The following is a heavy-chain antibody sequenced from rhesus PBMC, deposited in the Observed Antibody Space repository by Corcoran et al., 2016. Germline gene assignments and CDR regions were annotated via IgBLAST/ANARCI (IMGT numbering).Heavy chain of an antibody. D-gene: IGHD6-31*01. CDR2: ISGRSGST. CDR3: ARAGSSGWYAFFDY. CDR1: GYSISSGYY. Sequence: QVQLQESGPGLVKPSETLSLTCAVSGYSISSGYYWGWIRQPPGKGLEYIGYISGRSGSTYYNPALKSRVTISKDTAKNQFSLKLSAVTAADTAVYYCARAGSSGWYAFFDYWGQGVLVTVSS. J-gene: IGHJ4*01. V-gene: IGHV4-99*02.